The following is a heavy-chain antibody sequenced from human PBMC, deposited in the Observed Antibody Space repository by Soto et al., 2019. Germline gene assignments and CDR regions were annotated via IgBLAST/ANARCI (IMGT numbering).Heavy chain of an antibody. CDR1: GFTFSSYA. Sequence: GGSLRLSCAASGFTFSSYAMHWVRQAPGKGLEWVAVISYDGSNKYYADSVKGRFTISRDNSKNTLYLQMNSLRAEDTAVYYCVITYYYDSSGPDWGQGTLVTVSS. CDR2: ISYDGSNK. V-gene: IGHV3-30-3*01. J-gene: IGHJ4*02. CDR3: VITYYYDSSGPD. D-gene: IGHD3-22*01.